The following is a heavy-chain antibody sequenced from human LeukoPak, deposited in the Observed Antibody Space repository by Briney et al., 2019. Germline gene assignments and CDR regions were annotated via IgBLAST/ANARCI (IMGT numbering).Heavy chain of an antibody. J-gene: IGHJ4*02. CDR2: INHSGST. V-gene: IGHV4-34*01. CDR3: ARHRAEVGAQFDY. Sequence: SETLSLTCAVYGGSFSGYYWSWIRQPPGKGLEWLGEINHSGSTNYNPSLKSRVTISVDTSKNQFSLKLSSVTAADTAVYYCARHRAEVGAQFDYWGQGTLVTVSS. CDR1: GGSFSGYY. D-gene: IGHD1-26*01.